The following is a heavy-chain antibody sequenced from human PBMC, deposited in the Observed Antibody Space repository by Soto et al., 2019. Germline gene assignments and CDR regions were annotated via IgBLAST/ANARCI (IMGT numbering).Heavy chain of an antibody. Sequence: GGSLRLSCAASGFTFSSYAMHWVRQAPGKGLEYVSVISSNGGSTYYANSVKGRFTISRDNSKNTLYLQMGSLRAEDMAVYYCARGKKYQLPDGFDPWGQGTLVTVSS. CDR1: GFTFSSYA. V-gene: IGHV3-64*01. CDR3: ARGKKYQLPDGFDP. D-gene: IGHD2-2*01. CDR2: ISSNGGST. J-gene: IGHJ5*02.